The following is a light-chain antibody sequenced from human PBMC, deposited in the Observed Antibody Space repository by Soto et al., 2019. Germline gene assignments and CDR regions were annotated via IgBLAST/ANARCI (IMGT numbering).Light chain of an antibody. J-gene: IGKJ1*01. Sequence: IVFTQSPATLSLSPGERATLSCRASQSVSSYLAWYQQKPGQAPRLLIYDASNRATGIPVRFSGSGSGTDFTLTISSLEPEDFAVYYCQQRSNWPPTFGQGTKV. CDR1: QSVSSY. CDR3: QQRSNWPPT. V-gene: IGKV3-11*01. CDR2: DAS.